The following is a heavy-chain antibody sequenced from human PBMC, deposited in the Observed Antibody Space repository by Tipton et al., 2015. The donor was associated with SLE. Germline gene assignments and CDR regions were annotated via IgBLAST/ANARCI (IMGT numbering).Heavy chain of an antibody. J-gene: IGHJ4*02. V-gene: IGHV3-9*01. Sequence: SLRLSCAASGFTFDDYAMHWVRQAPGKGLEWVSGISWNSGSIGYADSVKGRFTISRDNAKNSLYLQMNSLRAEDTALYYCAKDRSSWYFFEYWGQGTPVTVSP. CDR2: ISWNSGSI. D-gene: IGHD6-13*01. CDR1: GFTFDDYA. CDR3: AKDRSSWYFFEY.